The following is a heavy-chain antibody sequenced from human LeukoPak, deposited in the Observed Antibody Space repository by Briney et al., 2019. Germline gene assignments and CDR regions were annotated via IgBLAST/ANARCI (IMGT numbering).Heavy chain of an antibody. CDR2: ISTSGTT. CDR1: GGSIGNYY. Sequence: SETLSLTCTVSGGSIGNYYWNWIRQPAGKGLEWIGRISTSGTTNYHPSLKSRVTLSLDTSKDQFSLNLRSVTAADTAIYFCARRHPYYYGSGTYSREDWGQGTLVTVSS. V-gene: IGHV4-4*07. CDR3: ARRHPYYYGSGTYSRED. J-gene: IGHJ4*02. D-gene: IGHD3-10*01.